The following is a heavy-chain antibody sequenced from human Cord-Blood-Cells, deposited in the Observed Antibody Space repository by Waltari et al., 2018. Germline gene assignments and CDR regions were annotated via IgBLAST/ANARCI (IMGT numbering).Heavy chain of an antibody. CDR2: IIPIFGTA. CDR3: ARGVVGATGGAFDI. D-gene: IGHD1-26*01. J-gene: IGHJ3*02. CDR1: GGTFSSYA. V-gene: IGHV1-69*01. Sequence: VKVSCKASGGTFSSYAISWVRQAPGQGLEWMGGIIPIFGTANYAQKFQGRVTITADESTSTAYMELSSLRSEDTAVYYCARGVVGATGGAFDIWGQGTMVTVSS.